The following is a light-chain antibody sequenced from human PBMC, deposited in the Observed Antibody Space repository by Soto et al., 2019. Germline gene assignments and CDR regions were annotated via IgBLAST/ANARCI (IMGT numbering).Light chain of an antibody. J-gene: IGLJ3*02. V-gene: IGLV1-47*01. CDR3: AAWDDSLNGWV. CDR1: SSNVGSNY. Sequence: QSVLTQPSSASGTPGQRVTISCSGSSSNVGSNYVYWYQQLPGTAPKLLIYRDDQRPSGVPDRFSGSKSGTSASLAISGLQSEDEADYYCAAWDDSLNGWVFGGGTKLTVL. CDR2: RDD.